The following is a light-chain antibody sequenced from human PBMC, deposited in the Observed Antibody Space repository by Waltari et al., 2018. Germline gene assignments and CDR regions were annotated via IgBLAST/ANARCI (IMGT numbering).Light chain of an antibody. CDR3: QQYVSLPET. Sequence: EIVLTQSPGTLSLSPGEGATLSCRASQSLTARYLAWYQQNPGQAPRLLIYAASSRAAGVPDGFSGSGSGTDFTLTISRLEPEDFAVYYCQQYVSLPETFGQGTKVEIK. V-gene: IGKV3-20*01. CDR2: AAS. CDR1: QSLTARY. J-gene: IGKJ1*01.